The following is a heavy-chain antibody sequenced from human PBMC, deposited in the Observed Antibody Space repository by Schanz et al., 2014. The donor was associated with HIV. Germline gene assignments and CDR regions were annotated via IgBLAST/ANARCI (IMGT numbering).Heavy chain of an antibody. CDR1: GFTFSSYS. J-gene: IGHJ4*02. V-gene: IGHV3-30*03. CDR2: ISYDGSNK. CDR3: ARDHLISQYDSSGDDFDY. Sequence: VKLSESGGGLVQPGGSLRLSCAASGFTFSSYSMNWVRQAPGKGLEWVAVISYDGSNKYYADSVKGRFTISRDNARNTVYLQMDSLREDDTGVYYCARDHLISQYDSSGDDFDYFGQGTLVTVSS. D-gene: IGHD3-22*01.